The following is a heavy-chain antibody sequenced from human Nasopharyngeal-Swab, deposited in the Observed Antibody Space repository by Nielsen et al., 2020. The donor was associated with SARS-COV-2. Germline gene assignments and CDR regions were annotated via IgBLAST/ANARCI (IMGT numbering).Heavy chain of an antibody. CDR3: ARDSAGGSSSHYCNY. D-gene: IGHD1-26*01. V-gene: IGHV3-33*01. Sequence: GESLKISCAASGFTFSSYGMHWVRQAPGKGLEWVAVIWSDGSNKYYSHSVKGRFTISRDNSKNTLYLQMSSLRAEDTAVYYCARDSAGGSSSHYCNYWGQGTLVTVSS. J-gene: IGHJ4*02. CDR2: IWSDGSNK. CDR1: GFTFSSYG.